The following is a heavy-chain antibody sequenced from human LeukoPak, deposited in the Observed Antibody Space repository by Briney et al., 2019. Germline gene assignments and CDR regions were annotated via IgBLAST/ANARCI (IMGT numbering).Heavy chain of an antibody. V-gene: IGHV4-39*07. CDR1: GGSISSSSYY. D-gene: IGHD1-26*01. CDR3: ARDHSSASYPYYYYYMDV. Sequence: SGTLCPTCTASGGSISSSSYYWGWLRQPPGKGLEWIGSIYYSGKTYYNPSLKSRVTISIDTSKNQFSLKLTSATAADTAVYYCARDHSSASYPYYYYYMDVWGKGTTVTVSS. J-gene: IGHJ6*03. CDR2: IYYSGKT.